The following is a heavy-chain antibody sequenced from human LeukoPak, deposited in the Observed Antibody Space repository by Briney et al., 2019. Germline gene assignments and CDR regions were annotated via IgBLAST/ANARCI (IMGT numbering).Heavy chain of an antibody. CDR2: ISSSGSTI. CDR3: ARDYPGIAAVFDY. J-gene: IGHJ4*02. V-gene: IGHV3-48*03. Sequence: GGSLRLSCAASGFTFSSYEMNWVRQAPGKGLEWVSHISSSGSTIYYADSVKGRFTISRDNAKNSLYLQMNSLRAEDTAVYYCARDYPGIAAVFDYWGQGTLVTVSS. D-gene: IGHD6-13*01. CDR1: GFTFSSYE.